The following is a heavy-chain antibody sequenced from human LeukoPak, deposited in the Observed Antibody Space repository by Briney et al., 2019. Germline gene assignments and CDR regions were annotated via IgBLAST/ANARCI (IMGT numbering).Heavy chain of an antibody. D-gene: IGHD4-17*01. Sequence: SETLSPTCAVYGGSFSGYYWSWIRQPPGKGLEWIGEINHSGSTNYNPSLKSRVTISVDTSKNQFSLKLSSVTAADTAVYYCARGLQLIDYGSYYFDYWGQGTLVTVSS. CDR3: ARGLQLIDYGSYYFDY. CDR2: INHSGST. V-gene: IGHV4-34*01. J-gene: IGHJ4*02. CDR1: GGSFSGYY.